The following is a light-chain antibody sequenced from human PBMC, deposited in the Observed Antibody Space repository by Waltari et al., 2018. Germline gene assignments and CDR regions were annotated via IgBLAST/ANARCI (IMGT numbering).Light chain of an antibody. CDR2: DAS. CDR3: QQYDKWPLT. J-gene: IGKJ4*01. CDR1: QSISSY. V-gene: IGKV3-15*01. Sequence: EIVMTQSPATLSVSPGERVTLSCRASQSISSYLAWYQQKPGQAPRLLIHDASTRATSIPARFGGSGSGTDFTLTISSLQSEDFAVYYCQQYDKWPLTFGGGTEVEIK.